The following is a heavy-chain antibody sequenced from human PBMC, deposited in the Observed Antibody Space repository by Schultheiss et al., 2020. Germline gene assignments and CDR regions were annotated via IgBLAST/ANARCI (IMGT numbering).Heavy chain of an antibody. J-gene: IGHJ3*02. Sequence: SQTLSLTCTVSGGSISSGGYYWSWSRQDPGKGLEWIGYIYYSGSTYYNPSLKSRVTISVDTSKNQFSLKLSSVTAADTAIYYCARVGCSSTTCYRRNTFDIWGQGSMVNVSS. V-gene: IGHV4-31*03. CDR2: IYYSGST. D-gene: IGHD2-2*01. CDR3: ARVGCSSTTCYRRNTFDI. CDR1: GGSISSGGYY.